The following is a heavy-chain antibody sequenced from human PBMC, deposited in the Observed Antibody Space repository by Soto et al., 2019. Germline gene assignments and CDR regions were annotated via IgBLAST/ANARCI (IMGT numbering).Heavy chain of an antibody. Sequence: ASVKVSCKASGYTFTSYDINWVRQAPGQGLEWMGWINVYNGNTNYAQSLQGRVTMTTDTSTNTAYMELRSLRSDDTAVYYCARDPLIVAVSSDYGMDVWGQGTTVTVSS. V-gene: IGHV1-18*01. CDR3: ARDPLIVAVSSDYGMDV. CDR1: GYTFTSYD. D-gene: IGHD2-21*01. CDR2: INVYNGNT. J-gene: IGHJ6*02.